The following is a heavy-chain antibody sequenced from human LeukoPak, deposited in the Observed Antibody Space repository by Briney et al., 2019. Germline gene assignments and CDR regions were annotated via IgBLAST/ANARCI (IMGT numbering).Heavy chain of an antibody. Sequence: ASVKVSCKASGYTFTGYYMHWVRQAPGQGLEWMGWINPNSGGTNYAQKFQGRVTMTRDTSISTAYMELRSLRSDDTAVYYCARDQTIDYGDYGIPYYWGQGTLVTVSS. CDR1: GYTFTGYY. CDR3: ARDQTIDYGDYGIPYY. V-gene: IGHV1-2*02. D-gene: IGHD4-17*01. J-gene: IGHJ4*02. CDR2: INPNSGGT.